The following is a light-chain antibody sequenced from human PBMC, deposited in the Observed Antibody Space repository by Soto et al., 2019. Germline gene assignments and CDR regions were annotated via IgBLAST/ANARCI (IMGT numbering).Light chain of an antibody. CDR3: QQYNNWWT. CDR1: QSVSSS. CDR2: GAS. Sequence: EIVMTQSPATLSVSPGERATLSCRASQSVSSSLAWYQQKPGQAPSLLIYGASTRATGIPARFSGSGSGTAFTLTISSLQSEDFAVYYCQQYNNWWTFGQGTKVEIK. J-gene: IGKJ1*01. V-gene: IGKV3-15*01.